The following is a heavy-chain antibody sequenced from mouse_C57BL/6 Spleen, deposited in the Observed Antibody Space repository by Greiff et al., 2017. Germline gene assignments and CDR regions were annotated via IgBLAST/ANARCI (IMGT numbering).Heavy chain of an antibody. CDR2: IDPEDGET. CDR3: ARCGDGSSPYWYFDV. Sequence: VQLQQSGAELVKPGASVKLSCTASGFNIKDYYMHWVKQRTEQGLEWIGRIDPEDGETKYAPKFQGKATITADTSSNTAYLQLSSRTSEDTAVXYCARCGDGSSPYWYFDVWGTGTTVTVSS. CDR1: GFNIKDYY. V-gene: IGHV14-2*01. D-gene: IGHD1-1*01. J-gene: IGHJ1*03.